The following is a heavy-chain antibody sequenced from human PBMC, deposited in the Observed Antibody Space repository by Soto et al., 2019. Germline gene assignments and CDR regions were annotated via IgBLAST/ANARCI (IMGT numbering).Heavy chain of an antibody. D-gene: IGHD1-26*01. CDR3: ARVLGGSFYYFDS. CDR2: IHYLGST. Sequence: SETLSLTCAVSGYSISSGYYWGWIRQPPGKGLEWIASIHYLGSTYQNPSLKRRVNISVDTSKNQFSPKFSSVTAADTAVYYCARVLGGSFYYFDSWGHGTLVTVSS. CDR1: GYSISSGYY. V-gene: IGHV4-38-2*01. J-gene: IGHJ4*01.